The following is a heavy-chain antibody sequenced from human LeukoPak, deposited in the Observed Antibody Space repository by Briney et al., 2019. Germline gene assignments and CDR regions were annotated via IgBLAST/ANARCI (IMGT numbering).Heavy chain of an antibody. CDR2: IIPIFGTA. CDR3: ARLVEQYYFDY. Sequence: GSSVKVSCKASGGTFSSYAISWVRQAPGQGLEWMGGIIPIFGTANYAQKFQGRVTITADESTSTAYMELSSLRSEGTAAYYCARLVEQYYFDYWGQGTLVTVPS. CDR1: GGTFSSYA. V-gene: IGHV1-69*01. D-gene: IGHD6-19*01. J-gene: IGHJ4*02.